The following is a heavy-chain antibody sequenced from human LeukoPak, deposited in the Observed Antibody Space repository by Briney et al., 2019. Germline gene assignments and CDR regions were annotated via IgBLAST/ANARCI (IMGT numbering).Heavy chain of an antibody. J-gene: IGHJ4*02. CDR2: ISAYNGNT. D-gene: IGHD6-19*01. CDR1: GYTWTSYG. CDR3: ARIAVAGDFDY. V-gene: IGHV1-18*01. Sequence: ASVKVSCKASGYTWTSYGISWVRQAHGQGLEWMGWISAYNGNTNYAQKLQGRVTMTTDTSTSTAYMELRSLRSDDTAVYYCARIAVAGDFDYWGQGTLVTVSS.